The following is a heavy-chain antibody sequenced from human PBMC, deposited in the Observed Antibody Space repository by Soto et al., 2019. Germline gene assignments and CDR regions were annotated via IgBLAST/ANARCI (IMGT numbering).Heavy chain of an antibody. D-gene: IGHD5-12*01. CDR3: ARRGKVDIVATIFDY. CDR1: GGSISSGGYY. J-gene: IGHJ4*02. V-gene: IGHV4-31*03. Sequence: PSETLSLTCTVSGGSISSGGYYWSWIRQHPGKGLEWIGYIYYSGSTYYNPSLKSRVTISVDTSKNQFSLKLSSVTAADTAVYYCARRGKVDIVATIFDYWGQGTLVTVSS. CDR2: IYYSGST.